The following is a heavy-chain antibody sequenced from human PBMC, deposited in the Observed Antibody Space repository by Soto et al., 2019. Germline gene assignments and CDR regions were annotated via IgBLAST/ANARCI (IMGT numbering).Heavy chain of an antibody. CDR2: ISGSGGDT. Sequence: GGSLRLSCAASGFTFSSYAMSWVRQAPGKGLEWVSTISGSGGDTWYAVSVKGRFTISRDSSKNTLYLQMNSLRAEDTAVYYCAKFVSGPNDAFDMWGQGTMVTVSS. J-gene: IGHJ3*02. CDR1: GFTFSSYA. D-gene: IGHD3-10*01. CDR3: AKFVSGPNDAFDM. V-gene: IGHV3-23*01.